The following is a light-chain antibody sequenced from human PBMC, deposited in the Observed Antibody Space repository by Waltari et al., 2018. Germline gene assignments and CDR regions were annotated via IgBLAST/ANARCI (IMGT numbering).Light chain of an antibody. CDR1: SSDVGGYNY. J-gene: IGLJ1*01. Sequence: QSALTQPASVSGSPGQSITISCTGTSSDVGGYNYVSWYQQHPGKAPKLMIYDVSKLPSGVSNRFSGSKSGNTASLTISGLQAEDEADYYCSSYTSSSTFSYVFGTGTKVTVL. CDR2: DVS. CDR3: SSYTSSSTFSYV. V-gene: IGLV2-14*01.